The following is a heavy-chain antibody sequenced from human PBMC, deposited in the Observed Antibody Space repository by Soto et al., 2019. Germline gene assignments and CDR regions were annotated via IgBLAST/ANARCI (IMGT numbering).Heavy chain of an antibody. J-gene: IGHJ4*02. CDR1: GFNFSSYG. D-gene: IGHD3-10*01. V-gene: IGHV3-33*08. Sequence: QVQLVEAGGGVVQPGRSLRISCAASGFNFSSYGMHWVRQAPGKGLEWVTVIWNDGSNKYYADSVKGRFTVSRDNSKNTLYMQMDSLRAEDTGLDYCARVRDHYGSGSRGFFDYWGQGTRVSVSS. CDR3: ARVRDHYGSGSRGFFDY. CDR2: IWNDGSNK.